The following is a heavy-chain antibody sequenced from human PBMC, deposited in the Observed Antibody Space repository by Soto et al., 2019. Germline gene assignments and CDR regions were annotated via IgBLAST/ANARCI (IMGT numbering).Heavy chain of an antibody. CDR1: GFTFSSYW. V-gene: IGHV3-7*03. J-gene: IGHJ6*02. Sequence: LRLSCAASGFTFSSYWMSWVRQAPGKGLEWVANIKQDGSEKYYVDSVKGRFTISRDNAKNSLYLQMNSLRAEDTAVYYCARDWGIRAYYYYGMDVWGQGTTVTVSS. CDR2: IKQDGSEK. CDR3: ARDWGIRAYYYYGMDV. D-gene: IGHD3-16*01.